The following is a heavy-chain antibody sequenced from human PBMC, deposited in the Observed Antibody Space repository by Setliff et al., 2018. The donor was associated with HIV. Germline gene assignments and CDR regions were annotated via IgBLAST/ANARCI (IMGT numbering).Heavy chain of an antibody. V-gene: IGHV4-38-2*01. J-gene: IGHJ4*02. Sequence: SETLSLTCAVSGYSISSGYYWGWIRQPPGKGLEWIGSIYHSGSTTYNPSLKSRVTISIDKSKNQFSLKLTSVTAADTAMYYCTRGGQHLPWNFDYWGQGTLVTVSS. CDR3: TRGGQHLPWNFDY. CDR2: IYHSGST. CDR1: GYSISSGYY. D-gene: IGHD6-13*01.